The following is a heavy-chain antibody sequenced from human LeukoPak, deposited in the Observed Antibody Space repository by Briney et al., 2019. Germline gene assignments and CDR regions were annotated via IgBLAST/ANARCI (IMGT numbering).Heavy chain of an antibody. V-gene: IGHV1-46*01. J-gene: IGHJ4*02. D-gene: IGHD2-21*02. CDR1: VYIFTNYY. Sequence: ASVKVSCKVSVYIFTNYYMHWVRQAPGEGLEWMGIINPTGGSTSYAQKFQGRVTMTRDTSTSTVYMELRSLRSEDTAVYYCARDHYHKIHSVMVTAPDYWGQGTLVIVSS. CDR2: INPTGGST. CDR3: ARDHYHKIHSVMVTAPDY.